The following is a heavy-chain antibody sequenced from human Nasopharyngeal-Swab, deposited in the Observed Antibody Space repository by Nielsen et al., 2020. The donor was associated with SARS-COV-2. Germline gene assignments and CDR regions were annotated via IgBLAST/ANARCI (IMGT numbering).Heavy chain of an antibody. J-gene: IGHJ6*03. CDR3: TRDIVVVVAAYYYYYYYMDV. D-gene: IGHD2-15*01. CDR2: IRSKAYGGTT. Sequence: GGSLRLSCTASGFTFGDYAMSWVRQAPGKGLEWVGFIRSKAYGGTTEYAASVKGRFTISRDDSKSIAYLQMNSLKTEDTAVYYCTRDIVVVVAAYYYYYYYMDVWGKGTTVTVS. CDR1: GFTFGDYA. V-gene: IGHV3-49*04.